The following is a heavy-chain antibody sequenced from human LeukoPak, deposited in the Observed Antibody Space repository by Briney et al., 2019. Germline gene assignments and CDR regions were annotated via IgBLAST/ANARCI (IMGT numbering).Heavy chain of an antibody. V-gene: IGHV4-59*08. J-gene: IGHJ4*02. D-gene: IGHD3-16*02. CDR1: GASISNYY. CDR3: ARSDIWGSYRFLDY. Sequence: SETLSLTCTVSGASISNYYWSWIRQSPGKGLEWIGYMLYSGSTNQNPSLRSRVTISVDTSKNQVSLKLSSVTAADTAVYCCARSDIWGSYRFLDYWGQGALVTVSS. CDR2: MLYSGST.